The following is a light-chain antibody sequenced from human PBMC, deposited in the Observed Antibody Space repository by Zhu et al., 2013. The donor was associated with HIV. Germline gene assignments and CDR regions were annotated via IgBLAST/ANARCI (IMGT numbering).Light chain of an antibody. CDR3: QQSNSWPLT. CDR1: QTVGKDY. CDR2: DAS. J-gene: IGKJ5*01. Sequence: EIVLTQSPGTLSLSPGETATLSCRASQTVGKDYLGWYQQKAGQAPRLLIYDASTRAAGIPARFSGRGSGTDFTLTISTLEPEDFGIYYCQQSNSWPLTFGQGTRLEIK. V-gene: IGKV3-11*01.